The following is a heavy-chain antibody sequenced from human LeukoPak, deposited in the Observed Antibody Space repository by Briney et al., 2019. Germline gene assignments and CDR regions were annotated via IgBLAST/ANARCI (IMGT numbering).Heavy chain of an antibody. CDR1: GFTFSSYG. D-gene: IGHD1-26*01. CDR3: AKPPEVGATVAYFDY. J-gene: IGHJ4*02. Sequence: GGSLRLSCAASGFTFSSYGMHWVRQAPGKGLEWVAVISYDGSNKHYADSVKGRFTISRDNSKNTLYLQMSSLRAEDTAVYYCAKPPEVGATVAYFDYWGQGTLVTVSS. V-gene: IGHV3-30*18. CDR2: ISYDGSNK.